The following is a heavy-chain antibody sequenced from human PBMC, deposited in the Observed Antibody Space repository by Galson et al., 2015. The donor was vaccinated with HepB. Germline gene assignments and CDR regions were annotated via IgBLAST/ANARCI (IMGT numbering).Heavy chain of an antibody. CDR2: IYHSGTT. J-gene: IGHJ6*02. Sequence: ETLSLTCTVSGGSISNYYWSWIRQPPGKGLEWIGYIYHSGTTYYNPSLKSRVTISVDRSKNQFSLKLTSVTVADTAMYYCAREGGVWGQGTTVTVSS. V-gene: IGHV4-59*12. D-gene: IGHD2-15*01. CDR3: AREGGV. CDR1: GGSISNYY.